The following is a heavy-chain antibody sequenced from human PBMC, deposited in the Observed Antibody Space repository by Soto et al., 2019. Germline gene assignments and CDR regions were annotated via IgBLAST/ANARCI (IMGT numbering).Heavy chain of an antibody. CDR2: ISYDGSNK. D-gene: IGHD6-13*01. J-gene: IGHJ6*02. CDR3: SGSRLAAAGSLNYYYYGMYV. V-gene: IGHV3-30-3*01. CDR1: GFTFSSYA. Sequence: GGSLRLSCAASGFTFSSYAMHWVRQAPGKGLEWVAVISYDGSNKYYADSVKGRFTISRDNSKNTLYLQMNSLRAEDTAVYYCSGSRLAAAGSLNYYYYGMYVWGQGTTVTVSS.